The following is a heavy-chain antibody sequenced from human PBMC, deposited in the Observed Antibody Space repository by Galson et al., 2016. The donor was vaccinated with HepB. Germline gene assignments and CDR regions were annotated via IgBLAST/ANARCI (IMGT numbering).Heavy chain of an antibody. D-gene: IGHD1-20*01. CDR2: LIPILPSP. CDR3: ARSPYNWNLYLIQNAFDI. CDR1: GSRITPYA. J-gene: IGHJ3*02. V-gene: IGHV1-69*05. Sequence: SCKASGSRITPYAFSWVRQAPSQGLEWMGTLIPILPSPNYAPNFEGRVTMTRDTSTSTVYMELSSLRSEDTAVYYCARSPYNWNLYLIQNAFDIWGQGTMVTVSS.